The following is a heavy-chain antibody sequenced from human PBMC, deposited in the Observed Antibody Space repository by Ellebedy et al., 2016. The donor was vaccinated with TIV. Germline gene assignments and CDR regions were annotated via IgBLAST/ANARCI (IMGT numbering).Heavy chain of an antibody. Sequence: PGGSLRLSCAASGFSFRSYAMSWVRQAPGKGLEWVSGIVSRGDQKYADSVKGRFTISRDNSKTTGDLQMNSLRAEDTAVYFCARDRTPGDGYWVFDYWGQGTLVTVSS. CDR2: IVSRGDQ. J-gene: IGHJ4*02. CDR3: ARDRTPGDGYWVFDY. V-gene: IGHV3-23*05. D-gene: IGHD5-18*01. CDR1: GFSFRSYA.